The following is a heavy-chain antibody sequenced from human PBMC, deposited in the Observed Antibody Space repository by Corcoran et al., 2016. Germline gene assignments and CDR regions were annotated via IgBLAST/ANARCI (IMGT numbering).Heavy chain of an antibody. J-gene: IGHJ3*02. Sequence: QLQLQESGPGLVKPSETLSLTCTVSGGSISSSSYYWGWIRQPPGKGLEWIGSIYYSGSTYYNPSLKSRVTISVDTSKNQFSLKLSSVTAADTAVYYCARDRYFDLLFLQAFDIWGQGTMVTVSS. CDR2: IYYSGST. CDR3: ARDRYFDLLFLQAFDI. V-gene: IGHV4-39*07. D-gene: IGHD3-9*01. CDR1: GGSISSSSYY.